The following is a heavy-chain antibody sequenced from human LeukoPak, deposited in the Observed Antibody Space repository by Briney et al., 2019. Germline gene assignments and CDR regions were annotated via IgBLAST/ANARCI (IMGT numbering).Heavy chain of an antibody. Sequence: ASVKVSCKSSGYTFTYYYMHWVRQAPGQGLEWMGVVNPTGGSTVYAERFQGRVTMNRDTSTSTVSMELSSLISEDTAMYYCARDPSGDFWSGPGFWGQGTLVTVSS. CDR1: GYTFTYYY. J-gene: IGHJ4*02. D-gene: IGHD3-3*01. V-gene: IGHV1-46*01. CDR3: ARDPSGDFWSGPGF. CDR2: VNPTGGST.